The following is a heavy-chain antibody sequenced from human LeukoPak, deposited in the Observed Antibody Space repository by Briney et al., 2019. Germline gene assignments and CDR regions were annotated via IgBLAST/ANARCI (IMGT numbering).Heavy chain of an antibody. CDR3: AKDNYHDSSSYLDY. CDR2: ISGSGGST. V-gene: IGHV3-23*01. D-gene: IGHD3-22*01. J-gene: IGHJ4*02. Sequence: GGSLRLSCAASGFTFSSYAMSWVRQAPGEGMEWVSAISGSGGSTYYADSVKGRFTISRDNSKNTLYLQMNSLRAEDTAVYYCAKDNYHDSSSYLDYWGQGTLVTVSS. CDR1: GFTFSSYA.